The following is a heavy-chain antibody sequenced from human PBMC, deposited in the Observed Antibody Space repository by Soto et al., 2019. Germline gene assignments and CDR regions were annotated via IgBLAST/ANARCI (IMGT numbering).Heavy chain of an antibody. J-gene: IGHJ5*02. CDR3: AHSLRRGGCRGGSCYRFDT. Sequence: QITLKESGPSLVKPTQTLTLTCTFSGFSLSSSGVGVGWIRQPPGKALEWLAPFYWDDDKRYSPSLKSRRTITKDTTNKQVVLTMTSVDPVDTATYYCAHSLRRGGCRGGSCYRFDTWGQGTLVTVSS. V-gene: IGHV2-5*02. CDR2: FYWDDDK. CDR1: GFSLSSSGVG. D-gene: IGHD2-15*01.